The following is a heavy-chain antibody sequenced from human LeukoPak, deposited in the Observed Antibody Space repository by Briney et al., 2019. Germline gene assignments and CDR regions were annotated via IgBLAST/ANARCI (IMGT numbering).Heavy chain of an antibody. J-gene: IGHJ2*01. V-gene: IGHV4-59*01. CDR1: GGSISSYY. Sequence: SETLSLTCTVSGGSISSYYWSWIRQPPGKGLEWIGYIYYSGSTNYNPSLKSRVTISVDTSKNQFSLKLSSVTAADTAVYYCARPRTVTTGWYSDLWGRGPLVTFSS. CDR3: ARPRTVTTGWYSDL. D-gene: IGHD4-17*01. CDR2: IYYSGST.